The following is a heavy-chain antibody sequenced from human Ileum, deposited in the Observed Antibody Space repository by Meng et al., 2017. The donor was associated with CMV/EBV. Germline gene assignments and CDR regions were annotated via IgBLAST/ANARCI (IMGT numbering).Heavy chain of an antibody. V-gene: IGHV4-4*02. D-gene: IGHD3-3*01. Sequence: SISSSNWWSWVRQPPGKGLEWIGEIYHSGSTNYNPSLKSRVTISVDKSKNQFSLKLSSVTAADTAVYYCARDGFFTIFGVVIRAVDYWGQGTLVTVSS. J-gene: IGHJ4*02. CDR3: ARDGFFTIFGVVIRAVDY. CDR1: SISSSNW. CDR2: IYHSGST.